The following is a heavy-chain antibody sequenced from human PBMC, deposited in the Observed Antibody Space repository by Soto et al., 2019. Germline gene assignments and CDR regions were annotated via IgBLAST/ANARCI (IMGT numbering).Heavy chain of an antibody. CDR2: IYHSGST. J-gene: IGHJ6*02. CDR1: GGSISSSNW. D-gene: IGHD1-7*01. Sequence: SETLSLTCAVSGGSISSSNWWSWVRQPPGKGLEWIGEIYHSGSTNYNPSLKSRVTISVDKSKNQFSLKLSSVTAADTAVYYFARIKVITGTTGTYYYYDGMDVWGQGTTDTVSS. CDR3: ARIKVITGTTGTYYYYDGMDV. V-gene: IGHV4-4*02.